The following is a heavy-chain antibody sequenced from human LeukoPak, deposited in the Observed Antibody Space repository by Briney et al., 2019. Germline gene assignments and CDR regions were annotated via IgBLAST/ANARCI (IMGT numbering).Heavy chain of an antibody. CDR3: ARARSGSSGYFSALDI. V-gene: IGHV4-4*07. J-gene: IGHJ3*02. CDR2: IDSSGRT. D-gene: IGHD3-22*01. CDR1: GGSISSYY. Sequence: SETLSLTCTVSGGSISSYYRSWIRQPAGKGLECIGRIDSSGRTNYNPSLQSRVIMSVDTSKNQFSLKLSSVTAADTAVYYCARARSGSSGYFSALDIWGQGTMVTVSS.